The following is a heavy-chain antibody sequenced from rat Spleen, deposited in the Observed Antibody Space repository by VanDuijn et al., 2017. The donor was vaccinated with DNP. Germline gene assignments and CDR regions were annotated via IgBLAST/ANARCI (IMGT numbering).Heavy chain of an antibody. V-gene: IGHV5-22*01. D-gene: IGHD4-3*01. Sequence: EVQLVESGGGLVQPGRSLKLSCAASGFTFSDYYMAWVRQAPKRGLEWVAYIGSDGYAPYYGDSVRGRFAISRDNAKSTLYLQMNSLRSEDMATYYCIRWNSGHFDYWGQGVMVTVSS. CDR3: IRWNSGHFDY. CDR2: IGSDGYAP. CDR1: GFTFSDYY. J-gene: IGHJ2*01.